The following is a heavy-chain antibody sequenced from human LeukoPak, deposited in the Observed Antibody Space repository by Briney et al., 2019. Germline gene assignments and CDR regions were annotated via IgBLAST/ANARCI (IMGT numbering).Heavy chain of an antibody. Sequence: ASVKVSCKASGYTFTGYYMHWVRQAPGQGLEWMGWINPNSGGTNYAQKFQGRVTMTRDTSISTAYMELSRLRSDDTAVYYCARPPQSGSYYDYWGQGTLVTVSS. J-gene: IGHJ4*02. D-gene: IGHD1-26*01. CDR1: GYTFTGYY. CDR3: ARPPQSGSYYDY. V-gene: IGHV1-2*02. CDR2: INPNSGGT.